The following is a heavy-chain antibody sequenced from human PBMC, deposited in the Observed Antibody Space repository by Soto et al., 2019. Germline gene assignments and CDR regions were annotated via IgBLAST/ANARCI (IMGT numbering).Heavy chain of an antibody. D-gene: IGHD2-21*01. V-gene: IGHV1-18*01. J-gene: IGHJ5*02. CDR1: GYTFTNYG. Sequence: QVQLVQSGAEVKEPGASVRVPCKASGYTFTNYGISWVRQAPGQGLAWMGWISAYNGDTNYAQEFQGRVTMTIDTSMSTAYMDLRSLRSDDTAVYYCARAPLGVWRRPDNWFDPWGQGTRVTVSS. CDR2: ISAYNGDT. CDR3: ARAPLGVWRRPDNWFDP.